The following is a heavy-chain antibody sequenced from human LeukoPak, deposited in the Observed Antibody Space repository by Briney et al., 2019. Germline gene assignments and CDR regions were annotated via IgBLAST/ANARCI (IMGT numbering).Heavy chain of an antibody. J-gene: IGHJ3*02. CDR3: ARAYYYGSGRDVDAFDI. CDR2: IIPIFGTA. CDR1: GGTFSSYA. V-gene: IGHV1-69*06. D-gene: IGHD3-10*01. Sequence: SVKVSCKASGGTFSSYAISWVRQAPGQGLEWMGGIIPIFGTANYAQKFQGRVTITADKSTSTAYMELSSLRSEDTDVYYCARAYYYGSGRDVDAFDIWGQGTMVTVSS.